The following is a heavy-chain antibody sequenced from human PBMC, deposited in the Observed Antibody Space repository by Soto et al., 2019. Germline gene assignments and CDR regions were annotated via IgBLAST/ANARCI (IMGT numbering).Heavy chain of an antibody. J-gene: IGHJ6*02. CDR2: ISGSGGST. CDR3: AKDRTVVYYYYGMDV. Sequence: EVQLLESGGGLVQPGGSLRLSCAASGLTFSSYAMSWVRQAPGKGLEWVSAISGSGGSTYYADSVKGRFTISRDNSKNTLYLQMNSLRAEDTAVYYCAKDRTVVYYYYGMDVWGQGTTVTVSS. CDR1: GLTFSSYA. D-gene: IGHD2-2*01. V-gene: IGHV3-23*01.